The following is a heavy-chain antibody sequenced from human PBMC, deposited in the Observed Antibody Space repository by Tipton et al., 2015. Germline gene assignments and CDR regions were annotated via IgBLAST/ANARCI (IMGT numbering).Heavy chain of an antibody. V-gene: IGHV4-39*02. CDR1: GVSISGTSYY. D-gene: IGHD4-23*01. Sequence: LRLSCTVSGVSISGTSYYWGWIRQPPGKGLEWIGSIYYSGDMYYNPSLKSRVAMSVDTSNNHFSLRLTSLTASGTAVYYCARARGRHGGLFDSWGQGTLVTVSS. CDR3: ARARGRHGGLFDS. J-gene: IGHJ5*01. CDR2: IYYSGDM.